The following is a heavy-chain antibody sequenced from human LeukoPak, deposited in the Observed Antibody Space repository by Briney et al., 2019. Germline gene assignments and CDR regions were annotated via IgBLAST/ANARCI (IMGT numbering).Heavy chain of an antibody. CDR2: ISGSGGST. CDR1: GFTFSSYA. Sequence: PGGSLRLSCAASGFTFSSYAMSWVRQAPGKGLEWVSGISGSGGSTYYADSVKGRFTISRDNSKNTLYLQMNSLRAEDTAVYYCAKDQAFGQLVGHWGQGTLVTVSS. V-gene: IGHV3-23*01. J-gene: IGHJ5*02. CDR3: AKDQAFGQLVGH. D-gene: IGHD3-16*01.